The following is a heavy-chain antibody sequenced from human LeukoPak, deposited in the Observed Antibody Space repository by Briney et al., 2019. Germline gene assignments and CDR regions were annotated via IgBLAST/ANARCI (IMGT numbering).Heavy chain of an antibody. CDR1: GFTFSSYW. CDR2: INSDGSST. Sequence: PGGSLRLSCAASGFTFSSYWMHWVRQAPGKGLVWVSRINSDGSSTSYADSVKGRFTISRDNAKNTLYLQMNSLRAEDTAAYYCSTGSGHACDIWGQGTMVTVSS. J-gene: IGHJ3*02. V-gene: IGHV3-74*01. CDR3: STGSGHACDI. D-gene: IGHD3-10*01.